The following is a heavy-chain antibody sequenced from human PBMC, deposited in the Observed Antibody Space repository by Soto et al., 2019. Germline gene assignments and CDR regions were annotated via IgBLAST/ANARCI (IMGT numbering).Heavy chain of an antibody. CDR3: ARDRSGSYGTYYFDY. CDR2: ISSSSSYI. CDR1: GFTFSSYI. J-gene: IGHJ4*02. Sequence: EVQLVESGGGLVKPGGSLRLSCAASGFTFSSYIMNWVRQAPGKGLEWVSSISSSSSYIYYAESVKGRFTISRDNAKNSLYRQMNSLRAEDTAVYYCARDRSGSYGTYYFDYWGQGTLVTGSS. D-gene: IGHD1-26*01. V-gene: IGHV3-21*01.